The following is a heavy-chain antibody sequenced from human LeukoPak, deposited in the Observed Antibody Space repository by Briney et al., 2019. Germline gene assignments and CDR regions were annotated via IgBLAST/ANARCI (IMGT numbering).Heavy chain of an antibody. CDR3: TRLTYSSAKDYFDY. CDR1: GLTFSGSA. V-gene: IGHV3-73*01. D-gene: IGHD6-25*01. CDR2: IRSKANSYAT. Sequence: PGGSLRLSCAASGLTFSGSAMHWVRQASGKGLEWVGRIRSKANSYATAYAASVKGRFTISRDDPKNTAYLQMNSLKTEDTAVYYCTRLTYSSAKDYFDYWGQGTLVTVSS. J-gene: IGHJ4*02.